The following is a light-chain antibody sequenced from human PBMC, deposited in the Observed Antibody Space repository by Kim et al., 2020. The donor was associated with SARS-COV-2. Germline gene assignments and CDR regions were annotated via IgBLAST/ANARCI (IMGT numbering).Light chain of an antibody. V-gene: IGLV3-21*04. J-gene: IGLJ2*01. Sequence: PGKTATATCSGTNIRCRGVHWYRQQPGPAPVLVIYYYSDRPSPIPDRFSCSDSGTADTLTLSRVGAGDEADYYCQVQDSSCSPRVFGGGTQLTVL. CDR1: NIRCRG. CDR2: YYS. CDR3: QVQDSSCSPRV.